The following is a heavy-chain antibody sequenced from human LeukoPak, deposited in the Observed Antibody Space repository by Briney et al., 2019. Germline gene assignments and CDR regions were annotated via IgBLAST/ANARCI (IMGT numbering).Heavy chain of an antibody. D-gene: IGHD1-26*01. CDR1: GGSISSYY. CDR2: IYTSGST. J-gene: IGHJ4*02. CDR3: ARENSGSYREFDY. Sequence: PSETLSLTCTVSGGSISSYYWSWTRHPAGKGLEWIGRIYTSGSTNYNASLKSRVSMSVDTSKNQFSLKLSSVTAADTAVFYCARENSGSYREFDYWGEGTLVTVSS. V-gene: IGHV4-4*07.